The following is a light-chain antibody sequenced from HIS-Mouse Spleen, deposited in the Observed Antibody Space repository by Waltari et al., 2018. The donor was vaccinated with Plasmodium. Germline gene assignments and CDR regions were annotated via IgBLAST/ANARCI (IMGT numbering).Light chain of an antibody. CDR3: MQGTHWPWT. V-gene: IGKV2-30*01. J-gene: IGKJ1*01. CDR1: QSLVYSDGNTY. CDR2: KVS. Sequence: EVVMPQSPLSLPVPPGQPASISCRSRQSLVYSDGNTYLTWFQQRPGQSPRRLIYKVSNRDSGVPDRFSGSGSGTDFTLKISRVEAEDVGVYYCMQGTHWPWTFGQGTKVEIK.